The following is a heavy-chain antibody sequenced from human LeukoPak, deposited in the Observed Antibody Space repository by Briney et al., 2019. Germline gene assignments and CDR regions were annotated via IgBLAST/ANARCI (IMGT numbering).Heavy chain of an antibody. V-gene: IGHV3-7*03. Sequence: GGSLRLSCVASGFTFSNYWMSWVRQAPGKGLECVANIKEDGSEKYYVDSVKGRFTISRDNSKNTLYLQMNSLRAEDTAVYFCVRVEKEFGPRGGYFDYWGQGTLVTVSS. CDR1: GFTFSNYW. D-gene: IGHD3-10*01. J-gene: IGHJ4*02. CDR3: VRVEKEFGPRGGYFDY. CDR2: IKEDGSEK.